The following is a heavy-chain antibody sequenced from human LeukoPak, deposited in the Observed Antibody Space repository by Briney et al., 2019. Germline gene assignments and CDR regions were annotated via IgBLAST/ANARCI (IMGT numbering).Heavy chain of an antibody. CDR2: IYYSGST. CDR1: GGSIGSTNYY. Sequence: SETLSLTCTVSGGSIGSTNYYWAWIRQPPGKGLEWIGSIYYSGSTYYNPSLKSRVTISVGTSKNQFSLKLSSVTAADTAVYYCARHRTGSYPVGFDPWGQGTLVIVSS. V-gene: IGHV4-39*01. J-gene: IGHJ5*02. CDR3: ARHRTGSYPVGFDP. D-gene: IGHD1-26*01.